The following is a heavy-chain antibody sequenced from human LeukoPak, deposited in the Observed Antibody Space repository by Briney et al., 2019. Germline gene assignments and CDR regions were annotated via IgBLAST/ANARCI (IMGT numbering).Heavy chain of an antibody. J-gene: IGHJ6*03. CDR2: INPSGGST. Sequence: ASVKVSCKASGYTFTSYYMHWVRQAPGQGLEWMGIINPSGGSTSYAQKFQGRVTMTRDMSTSTVYMELSSLRSEDTAVYYCAREGQQLVAAISGYYYYMDVWGKGTTVTVSS. V-gene: IGHV1-46*01. CDR3: AREGQQLVAAISGYYYYMDV. CDR1: GYTFTSYY. D-gene: IGHD6-6*01.